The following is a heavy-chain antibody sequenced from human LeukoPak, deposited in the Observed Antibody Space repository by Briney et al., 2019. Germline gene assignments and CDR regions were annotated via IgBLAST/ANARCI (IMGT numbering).Heavy chain of an antibody. J-gene: IGHJ3*02. CDR2: VYYTGTT. CDR3: AREIGYCAGGSCYFGAFDM. D-gene: IGHD2-15*01. Sequence: PSETLSLTCTVSGGSISTYYWNWIRQSPGKGLEWIGYVYYTGTTNYNPSLSSRVSISVDTSKDQFFLTLTSVTAAGTAVYFCAREIGYCAGGSCYFGAFDMWGQGTKVRVSS. CDR1: GGSISTYY. V-gene: IGHV4-59*12.